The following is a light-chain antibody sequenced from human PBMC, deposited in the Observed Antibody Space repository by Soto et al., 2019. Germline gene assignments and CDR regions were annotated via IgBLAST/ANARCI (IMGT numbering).Light chain of an antibody. CDR3: QELNSYPRT. Sequence: IQLTQSPSFLSASIGDRVTITCRASQGISTYLAWYQRKPGKAPKSLIYGASTLQSGVPSRFSGAGSGTEFTLTISSLQPEDFATYYCQELNSYPRTFGPGTKVEVK. J-gene: IGKJ1*01. CDR1: QGISTY. CDR2: GAS. V-gene: IGKV1-9*01.